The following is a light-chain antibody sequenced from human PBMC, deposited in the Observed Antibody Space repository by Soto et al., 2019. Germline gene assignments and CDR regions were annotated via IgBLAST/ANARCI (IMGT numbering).Light chain of an antibody. CDR1: QTVNSR. CDR3: QQYGSSGT. J-gene: IGKJ1*01. Sequence: VLNVSSATLSSSPGERATLSCRASQTVNSRLAWYQHKPGQAPRLLIYLTSNRATGIPDRFSGSGSGTDFTLTISRLEPEDFAVYYCQQYGSSGTFGQGTKVDI. CDR2: LTS. V-gene: IGKV3-20*01.